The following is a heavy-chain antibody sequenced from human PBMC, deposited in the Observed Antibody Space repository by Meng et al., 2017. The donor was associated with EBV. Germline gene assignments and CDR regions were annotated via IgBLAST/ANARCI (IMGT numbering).Heavy chain of an antibody. V-gene: IGHV4-39*07. Sequence: QPPAQESGPGLVKPSETLSLTCTVSGGSISSSSYYWGWIRQPPGKGLEWIGSIYYSGSTYYNPSLKSRVTISVDTSKNQFSLKLSSVTAADTAVYYCARVVATIFTNWFDPWGQGTLVTVSS. CDR1: GGSISSSSYY. J-gene: IGHJ5*02. CDR2: IYYSGST. D-gene: IGHD5-12*01. CDR3: ARVVATIFTNWFDP.